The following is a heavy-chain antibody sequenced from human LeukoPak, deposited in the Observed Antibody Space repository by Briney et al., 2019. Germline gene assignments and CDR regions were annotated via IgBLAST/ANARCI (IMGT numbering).Heavy chain of an antibody. J-gene: IGHJ5*02. Sequence: GASVKVSCKASGGTFSSYAISWVRQAPGQGLEWMGGIIPIFGTANYAQKFQGRVTMTRDTSTSTVYMELSSLRSEDTAVYYCARDSDPRGFDPWGQGTLVTVSS. CDR3: ARDSDPRGFDP. CDR2: IIPIFGTA. V-gene: IGHV1-69*05. CDR1: GGTFSSYA.